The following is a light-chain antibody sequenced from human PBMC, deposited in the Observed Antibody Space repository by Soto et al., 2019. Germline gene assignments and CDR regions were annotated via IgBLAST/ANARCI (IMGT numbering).Light chain of an antibody. CDR3: QVRDSSRDDVV. J-gene: IGLJ2*01. CDR2: YDR. CDR1: NIGDKS. V-gene: IGLV3-21*04. Sequence: SYELTQPPSVSVAPAKTATITCGGNNIGDKSVHWYQQKPGQAPVLVIYYDRVRPSGIPERFSGSNSGNTATLTISRVEAGDEADYYCQVRDSSRDDVVFGGGTKLTVL.